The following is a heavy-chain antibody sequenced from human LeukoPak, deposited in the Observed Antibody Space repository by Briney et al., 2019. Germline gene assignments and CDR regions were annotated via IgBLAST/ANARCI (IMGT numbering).Heavy chain of an antibody. CDR2: IIPIFGTA. CDR1: GGTFSTYA. J-gene: IGHJ4*02. D-gene: IGHD3-22*01. CDR3: ARADSSGYSDFDY. V-gene: IGHV1-69*13. Sequence: SVKVSCKASGGTFSTYAISWVQQAPGQGLEWMGGIIPIFGTANYEQKFQGRVTITADESTSTAYMELSSLRSEDTAVYYCARADSSGYSDFDYWGQGTLVTVSS.